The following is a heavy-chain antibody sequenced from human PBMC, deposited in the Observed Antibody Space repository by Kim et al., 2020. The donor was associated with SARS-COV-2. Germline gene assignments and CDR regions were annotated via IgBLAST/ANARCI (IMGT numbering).Heavy chain of an antibody. D-gene: IGHD1-26*01. J-gene: IGHJ4*02. CDR2: INSDGGTT. V-gene: IGHV3-74*01. Sequence: GGSLRLSCAASGFTFSSYWMHWVRQAPGKGLVWVSRINSDGGTTSYADSVKGRFTISRDNAKSTLYLQMSSLRAEDTAVYYCASRRYTGTYYYFDYWGQGTVVTVSS. CDR3: ASRRYTGTYYYFDY. CDR1: GFTFSSYW.